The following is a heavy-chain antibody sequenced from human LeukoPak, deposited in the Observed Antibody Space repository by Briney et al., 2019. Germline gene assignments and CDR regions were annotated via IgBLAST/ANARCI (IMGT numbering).Heavy chain of an antibody. CDR1: GGSISSNN. D-gene: IGHD1-1*01. CDR2: ISGSGGRT. V-gene: IGHV3-23*01. J-gene: IGHJ4*02. CDR3: ARERKYDSNFDY. Sequence: QPSETLSLTCAVSGGSISSNNWWSWVRQPPGKGLEWVSAISGSGGRTYYADSVKGRVTISRDNSKNTLYLQMNSLRAEDTAVYYCARERKYDSNFDYWGQGTLVTVSS.